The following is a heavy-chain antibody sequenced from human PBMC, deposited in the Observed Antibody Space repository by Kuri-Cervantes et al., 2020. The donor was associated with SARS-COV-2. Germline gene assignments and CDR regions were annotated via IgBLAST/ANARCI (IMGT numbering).Heavy chain of an antibody. CDR1: GGSISGHY. D-gene: IGHD5-24*01. CDR3: GRVSWLPLWRRYSDS. CDR2: IFYSGST. V-gene: IGHV4-59*08. J-gene: IGHJ4*02. Sequence: GSLRLSCTVSGGSISGHYWSWIRQPPGKGLEWIGNIFYSGSTNYNPSLKSRVTISLDTSKNHVSLRLTSATAADTAVYYCGRVSWLPLWRRYSDSWGQGTLVTVSS.